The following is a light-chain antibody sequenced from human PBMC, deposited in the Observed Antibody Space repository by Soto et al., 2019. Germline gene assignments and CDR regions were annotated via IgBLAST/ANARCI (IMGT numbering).Light chain of an antibody. CDR2: GAT. CDR1: QGINND. J-gene: IGKJ1*01. V-gene: IGKV1-16*01. Sequence: DIQMTQSPSSLSASVGDRVTITCRASQGINNDLAWYQQKPGKAPKLLIYGATNLHTGVPSRFSGSGSGTDFTLTTSSLQPEDSATYYCQQYDTYWTFGPGTKVDI. CDR3: QQYDTYWT.